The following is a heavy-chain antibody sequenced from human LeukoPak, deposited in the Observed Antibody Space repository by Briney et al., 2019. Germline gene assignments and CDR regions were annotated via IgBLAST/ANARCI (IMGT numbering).Heavy chain of an antibody. D-gene: IGHD1-26*01. CDR3: ARDRGGSYSAIDY. CDR2: ISSSSSTI. V-gene: IGHV3-48*04. CDR1: GFTFSSYA. J-gene: IGHJ4*02. Sequence: PGGSLRLSCAASGFTFSSYAMSWVRQAPGKGLEWVSFISSSSSTIYYADSVKGRFTTSRDNAKNSLYLQMNSLRAEDTAVYYCARDRGGSYSAIDYWGQGTLVTVSS.